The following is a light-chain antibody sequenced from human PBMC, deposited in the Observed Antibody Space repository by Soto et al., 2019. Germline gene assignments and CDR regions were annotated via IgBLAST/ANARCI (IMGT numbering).Light chain of an antibody. Sequence: DIQMTQSPSSLSASVGDRVTITCRASQSISSYLNWYQQKPGKAPKLLIYAASSLQSGVPSRFSGSGSGTDFTLTISSLQPEDFATYYCQQSYSTPDFGQGTKVDIK. CDR3: QQSYSTPD. J-gene: IGKJ1*01. CDR2: AAS. CDR1: QSISSY. V-gene: IGKV1-39*01.